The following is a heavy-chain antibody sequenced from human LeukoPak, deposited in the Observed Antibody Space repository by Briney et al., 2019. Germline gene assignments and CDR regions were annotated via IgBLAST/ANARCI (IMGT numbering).Heavy chain of an antibody. D-gene: IGHD5-12*01. Sequence: GGSLRLSCAASKFMFSSYEMNWVCQAPGKGLEWVSYISSSGSTKYYADSVKGRFTISRDNAKNSLYLQMNSLRAEDTAVYYCARPGRGYSGDEGYWGQGTLVTVSS. CDR1: KFMFSSYE. V-gene: IGHV3-48*03. CDR3: ARPGRGYSGDEGY. J-gene: IGHJ4*02. CDR2: ISSSGSTK.